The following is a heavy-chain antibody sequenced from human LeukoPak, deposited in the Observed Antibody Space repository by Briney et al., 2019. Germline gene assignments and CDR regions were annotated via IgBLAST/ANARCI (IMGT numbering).Heavy chain of an antibody. J-gene: IGHJ4*02. V-gene: IGHV4-39*01. CDR2: IYYSGST. CDR3: ARYGDIDY. Sequence: PSETLSLTCTVSGGSISSSSYYWGWIRQPPGKGLEWIGSIYYSGSTYYNPSLKSRVTISVDTSKNQFSLKLSSVTAADTAVYYCARYGDIDYWGQGTLVTVSP. D-gene: IGHD4-17*01. CDR1: GGSISSSSYY.